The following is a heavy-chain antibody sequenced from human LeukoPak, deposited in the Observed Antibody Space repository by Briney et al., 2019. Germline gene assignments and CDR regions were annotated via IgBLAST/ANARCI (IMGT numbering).Heavy chain of an antibody. CDR1: GGSISSSSYY. Sequence: PSETLSLTCTVSGGSISSSSYYWGWIRQPPGKGLEWIGSIYYSGSTYYNPSLKSRVTISVDTSKNQFSLKLSSVTAADTAVYYCARGQESYGSGSCFDYWGQGTLVTVSS. J-gene: IGHJ4*02. CDR2: IYYSGST. V-gene: IGHV4-39*07. CDR3: ARGQESYGSGSCFDY. D-gene: IGHD3-10*01.